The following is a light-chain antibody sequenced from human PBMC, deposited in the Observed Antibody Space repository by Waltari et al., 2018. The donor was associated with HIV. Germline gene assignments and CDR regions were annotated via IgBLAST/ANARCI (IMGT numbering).Light chain of an antibody. V-gene: IGLV1-40*01. CDR2: GDN. Sequence: QSVLTQPPSMSGAPGQRVTISCTGSSSNIGAGYDVNWYRQLPGTAPTFLTYGDNTRPSGVPDRFSVSTVGTSPSLAITGLQAEDEADYYCQSFDSTLRGSMFGGGTKLTVL. J-gene: IGLJ3*02. CDR1: SSNIGAGYD. CDR3: QSFDSTLRGSM.